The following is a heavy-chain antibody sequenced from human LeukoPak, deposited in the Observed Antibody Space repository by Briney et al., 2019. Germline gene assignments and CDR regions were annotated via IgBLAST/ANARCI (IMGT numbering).Heavy chain of an antibody. CDR1: GLTFSSYA. J-gene: IGHJ4*02. V-gene: IGHV3-30-3*01. CDR2: ISDDGSNK. Sequence: GGSLRLSCAGSGLTFSSYAMQCVRQAPGKGLEWVALISDDGSNKYYADSVKGRITISRDNSKNTVYLQMNSLRAEDTAVYYCARVYYHYDSSGIYYFDSWGQGSLVTVSS. CDR3: ARVYYHYDSSGIYYFDS. D-gene: IGHD3-22*01.